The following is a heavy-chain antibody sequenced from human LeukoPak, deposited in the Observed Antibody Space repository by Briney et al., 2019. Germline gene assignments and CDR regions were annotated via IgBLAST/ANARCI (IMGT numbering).Heavy chain of an antibody. Sequence: PGGSLRLSCAASGFTFSSYWMHWVRQAPGKGLVWVSRINSDGSSTSYADSVKGRFTISRDNAKNTLYLQMNSLRAEDTAVYYCARAWDIVVVPAAGGQGTLVTVSS. D-gene: IGHD2-2*01. CDR2: INSDGSST. J-gene: IGHJ4*02. CDR1: GFTFSSYW. V-gene: IGHV3-74*01. CDR3: ARAWDIVVVPAA.